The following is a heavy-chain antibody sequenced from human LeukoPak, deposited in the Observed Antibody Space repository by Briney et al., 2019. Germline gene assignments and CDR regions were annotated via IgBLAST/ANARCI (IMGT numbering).Heavy chain of an antibody. CDR1: GLTLNNYG. Sequence: SGGSLRLSCAVSGLTLNNYGMRWVRQAPGKGLEWVAGISESGGRTYYADSVKGRFTISRDNAKNSLYLQMNSLRAEDTAVYYFASAGLVETAMAPLLLECWGQGTLVTVSS. CDR3: ASAGLVETAMAPLLLEC. J-gene: IGHJ4*02. V-gene: IGHV3-23*01. CDR2: ISESGGRT. D-gene: IGHD5-18*01.